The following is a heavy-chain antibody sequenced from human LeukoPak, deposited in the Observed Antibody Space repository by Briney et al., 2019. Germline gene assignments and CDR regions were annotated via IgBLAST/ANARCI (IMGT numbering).Heavy chain of an antibody. J-gene: IGHJ5*02. D-gene: IGHD3-10*01. CDR1: GFTSSSYW. CDR3: VRGRGSYGWFDP. CDR2: ISGDGTAR. Sequence: GGSLRLSCAASGFTSSSYWMHWVRQVPGKGLVWVSRISGDGTARNYADSVKGRFTISRDDAKNTVDLQVNSLRGEDTAVYYCVRGRGSYGWFDPWGQGTLVTVSS. V-gene: IGHV3-74*01.